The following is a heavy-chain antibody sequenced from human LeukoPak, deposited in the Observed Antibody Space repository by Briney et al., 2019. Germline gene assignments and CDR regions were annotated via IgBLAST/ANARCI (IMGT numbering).Heavy chain of an antibody. CDR2: IYHGGTT. V-gene: IGHV4-4*02. CDR1: GGSITGSHW. D-gene: IGHD4-23*01. J-gene: IGHJ4*02. Sequence: SETLSLTCAVSGGSITGSHWWSWARQPPGKGLEWIGEIYHGGTTNYNPSLKSRVTMSVDKSKNQFSLNLSPVTAADTAVYYCATYLYGGDYGSYYFDYWGQGTLVTVSS. CDR3: ATYLYGGDYGSYYFDY.